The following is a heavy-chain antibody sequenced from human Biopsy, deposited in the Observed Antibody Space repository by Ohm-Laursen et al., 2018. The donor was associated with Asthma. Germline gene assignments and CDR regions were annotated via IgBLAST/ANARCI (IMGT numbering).Heavy chain of an antibody. J-gene: IGHJ4*02. D-gene: IGHD3-22*01. CDR2: ISGYNGDT. V-gene: IGHV1-18*04. Sequence: ASVKVSCKVSGYTFSNYAISWVRQAPGQGLEWMGWISGYNGDTKFAQNVKGRLSLTTDTSTSTAYMELRSLTSDDTAVYYCARGDSSNWSHYYFDYWGQGTLVTVSS. CDR1: GYTFSNYA. CDR3: ARGDSSNWSHYYFDY.